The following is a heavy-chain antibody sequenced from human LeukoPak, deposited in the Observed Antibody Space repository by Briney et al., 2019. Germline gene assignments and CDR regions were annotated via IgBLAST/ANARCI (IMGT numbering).Heavy chain of an antibody. D-gene: IGHD6-19*01. Sequence: GASVKVSCKASGYTFTSYAMHWVRQAPGQRLEWMGWINAGNGNTKYSQEFQGRVTITRDTSASTAYMELSSLRSEDMAVYYCARSPGYSSGWYYFDYWGQGTLVTVSS. V-gene: IGHV1-3*03. CDR2: INAGNGNT. J-gene: IGHJ4*02. CDR3: ARSPGYSSGWYYFDY. CDR1: GYTFTSYA.